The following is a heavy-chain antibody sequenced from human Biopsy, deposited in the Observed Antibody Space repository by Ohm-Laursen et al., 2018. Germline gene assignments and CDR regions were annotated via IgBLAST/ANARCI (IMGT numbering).Heavy chain of an antibody. Sequence: SLRLSCAASGFTFSSHAMSWVRQAPGKGLEWVSVISGSGGSTHYADSVKGRFTISRDKAKNSLHLQMNSLRPEDTAVYYCARTRLSIVIKPAAVVFDNWGQGTLVTVSS. CDR3: ARTRLSIVIKPAAVVFDN. D-gene: IGHD2-2*01. J-gene: IGHJ4*02. CDR1: GFTFSSHA. CDR2: ISGSGGST. V-gene: IGHV3-23*01.